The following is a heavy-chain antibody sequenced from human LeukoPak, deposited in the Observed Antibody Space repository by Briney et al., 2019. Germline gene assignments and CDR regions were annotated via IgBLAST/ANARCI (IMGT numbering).Heavy chain of an antibody. D-gene: IGHD1-1*01. Sequence: PGGSLRLSCAASGFTFSSHWMFWVRQVPGKGLVWVSQINNDGSSTTYADSVKGRFTISRDNAKNTLYLQMNSLRVEDTAVYYCARHYQLDYWGQGTLVTVSS. CDR2: INNDGSST. CDR3: ARHYQLDY. J-gene: IGHJ4*02. V-gene: IGHV3-74*01. CDR1: GFTFSSHW.